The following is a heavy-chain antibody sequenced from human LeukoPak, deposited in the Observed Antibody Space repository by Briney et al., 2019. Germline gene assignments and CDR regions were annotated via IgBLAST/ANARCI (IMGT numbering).Heavy chain of an antibody. Sequence: SETLSLTCTVSGGSISSYYWSWIRQPAGKGLEWIGRIYTRGSTNYNPSLKSRVTMSVDTSKNQFSLKLSSVTAADTAVYYCAREEYYYDSSGYYYQYFHHWGQGTLVTVSS. CDR2: IYTRGST. CDR1: GGSISSYY. J-gene: IGHJ1*01. CDR3: AREEYYYDSSGYYYQYFHH. V-gene: IGHV4-4*07. D-gene: IGHD3-22*01.